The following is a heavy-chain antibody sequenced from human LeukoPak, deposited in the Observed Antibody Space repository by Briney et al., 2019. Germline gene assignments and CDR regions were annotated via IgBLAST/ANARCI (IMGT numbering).Heavy chain of an antibody. V-gene: IGHV4-30-2*01. CDR2: IYHSGSP. J-gene: IGHJ3*02. CDR1: GGSISSGGYS. D-gene: IGHD3-22*01. CDR3: ARAYHYYDSSGYLEAFDI. Sequence: SQTLSLTCAVSGGSISSGGYSWRWILQPPGKGLEWSGDIYHSGSPYYNPSLKSRVTISVDRSKNQFSLKLSSVTAADTAVYYCARAYHYYDSSGYLEAFDIWGQGTMVTVSS.